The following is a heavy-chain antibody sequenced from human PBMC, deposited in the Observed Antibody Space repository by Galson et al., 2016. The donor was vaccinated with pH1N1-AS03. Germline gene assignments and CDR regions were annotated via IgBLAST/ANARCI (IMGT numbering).Heavy chain of an antibody. Sequence: SETLSLTCTVSGGSISSYYWSWIRQPPGKGLEWIGYIYYSGSTNYNPSLKSRVTISVDTSKNQFSLKLSSVTAADTAVYYCARTGSRGNDPFYYYYYGMDGWGQGTTVTVSS. V-gene: IGHV4-59*13. CDR1: GGSISSYY. CDR2: IYYSGST. CDR3: ARTGSRGNDPFYYYYYGMDG. J-gene: IGHJ6*02. D-gene: IGHD1-1*01.